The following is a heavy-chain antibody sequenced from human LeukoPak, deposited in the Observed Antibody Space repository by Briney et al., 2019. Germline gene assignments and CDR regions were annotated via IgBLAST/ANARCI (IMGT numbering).Heavy chain of an antibody. V-gene: IGHV3-23*01. CDR2: ISGSGGST. J-gene: IGHJ4*02. CDR1: GFTFSSYG. D-gene: IGHD3-16*01. Sequence: GGSLRLSCAASGFTFSSYGMSWVRQAPGKGLEWVSAISGSGGSTYYADSVKGRFTISRDNSKNTLYLQMNSLRAEDTAVYYCAKDPIWWNYFDYWGQGTLVTVSS. CDR3: AKDPIWWNYFDY.